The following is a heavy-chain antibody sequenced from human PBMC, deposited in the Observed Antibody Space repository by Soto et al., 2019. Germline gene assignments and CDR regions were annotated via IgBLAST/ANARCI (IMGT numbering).Heavy chain of an antibody. V-gene: IGHV3-9*01. CDR2: ISWNSGNI. D-gene: IGHD3-10*01. CDR3: AKALTSYGSGSYYFDY. J-gene: IGHJ4*02. Sequence: SLRLSCAASGFTFGDYAMHWVRQAPGKGLEWVSGISWNSGNIVYADSVKGRFTISRDNAKNSLYLQMNSLRAEDTALYYCAKALTSYGSGSYYFDYWGQGTLVTVSS. CDR1: GFTFGDYA.